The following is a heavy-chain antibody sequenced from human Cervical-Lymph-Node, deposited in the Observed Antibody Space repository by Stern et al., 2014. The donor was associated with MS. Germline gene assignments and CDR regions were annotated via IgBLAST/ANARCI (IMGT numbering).Heavy chain of an antibody. D-gene: IGHD1-1*01. CDR1: GFTVSTDY. Sequence: EVQLGDSGGGVIQPGGSLRLSCTVSGFTVSTDYMTWVRQAPGKGLEWVALITNGGNTFYTDSVKGRFAISRDDSKNTVYLHMTSLRAEDTAMYYCARDTSSPERSDWWGQGTLVTVSS. V-gene: IGHV3-53*01. J-gene: IGHJ4*02. CDR3: ARDTSSPERSDW. CDR2: ITNGGNT.